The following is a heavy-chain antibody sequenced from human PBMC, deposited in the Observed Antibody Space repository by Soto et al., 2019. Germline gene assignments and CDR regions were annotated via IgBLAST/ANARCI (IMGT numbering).Heavy chain of an antibody. Sequence: QVPLVESGGGVVQPGRSLRLSCAASGFTFSSYGMHWVRQAPGKGLEWVAVISYDGSNKYYADSVKGRFTISRDNSKNTLYLQMNSLRAEDTAVYYCAKGLGQQLVDYWGQGTLVTVSS. J-gene: IGHJ4*02. CDR2: ISYDGSNK. V-gene: IGHV3-30*18. CDR1: GFTFSSYG. D-gene: IGHD6-13*01. CDR3: AKGLGQQLVDY.